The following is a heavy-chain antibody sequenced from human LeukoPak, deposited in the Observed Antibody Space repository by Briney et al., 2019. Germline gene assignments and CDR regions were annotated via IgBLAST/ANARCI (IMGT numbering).Heavy chain of an antibody. D-gene: IGHD3-16*01. CDR3: ARGRGGWPPFDY. CDR2: INHSGST. V-gene: IGHV4-34*01. J-gene: IGHJ4*02. CDR1: GGFFSGYY. Sequence: SETLSLTCAVYGGFFSGYYWIWIRQPPGKGLEWIGEINHSGSTNYNPSLKSRVTISVDTSKNQFSLKLSSVTAADTAGDYCARGRGGWPPFDYWGQGTLVTVSS.